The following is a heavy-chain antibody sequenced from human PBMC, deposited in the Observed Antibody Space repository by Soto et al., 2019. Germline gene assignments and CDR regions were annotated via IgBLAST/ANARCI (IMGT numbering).Heavy chain of an antibody. CDR2: IYHSGTT. Sequence: QLQLEESGPGLVKPSQTLSLTCAVSGDSISSDGYYWSWIRQHPGKGLEWIRHIYHSGTTYYNPALKSRVSISIDTSKNQFSLNVTSVTSADTAVYYCARVTTEFDYWGLGTLVTVSS. V-gene: IGHV4-31*11. CDR3: ARVTTEFDY. J-gene: IGHJ4*02. D-gene: IGHD3-22*01. CDR1: GDSISSDGYY.